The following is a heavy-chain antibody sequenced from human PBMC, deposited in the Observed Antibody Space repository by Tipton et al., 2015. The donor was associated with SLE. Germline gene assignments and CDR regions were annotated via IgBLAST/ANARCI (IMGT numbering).Heavy chain of an antibody. Sequence: SLRLSCAASGFTFSNYGMHWVRQAPGKGLEWVAVIWYDGSNKYYPDSVKGRFTISRDNSKNTLYLQMNSLRAEDTAVYYCARGRGLEYFLVWGQGTLVTVSS. J-gene: IGHJ4*02. CDR3: ARGRGLEYFLV. V-gene: IGHV3-33*01. CDR1: GFTFSNYG. CDR2: IWYDGSNK. D-gene: IGHD3-3*01.